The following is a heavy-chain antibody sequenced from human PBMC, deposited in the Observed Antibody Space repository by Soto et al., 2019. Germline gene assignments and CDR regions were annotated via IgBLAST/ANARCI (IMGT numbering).Heavy chain of an antibody. CDR2: INADGTTT. D-gene: IGHD3-3*02. CDR3: ATVATHSYIWVDP. J-gene: IGHJ5*01. V-gene: IGHV3-74*01. Sequence: EVHRLESGGGLVQPGGSLRLSCAASGFTFSTYWRHWVRQAPGKGLVWVSRINADGTTTTYADSVKGRFTISRDNAKNTLYLQMNSLRAEDTAVYFRATVATHSYIWVDPWGQGTLVTISS. CDR1: GFTFSTYW.